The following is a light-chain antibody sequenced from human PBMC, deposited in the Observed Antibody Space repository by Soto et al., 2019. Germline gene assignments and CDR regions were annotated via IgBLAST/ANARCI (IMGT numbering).Light chain of an antibody. V-gene: IGKV1-5*01. CDR2: DAS. J-gene: IGKJ4*01. Sequence: DIQMTQSPSTLSASVGDRVTINCRASQSISSWLAWYQQKPGKAPKLLIYDASSLESGVPSRFSGSGSGTEFTLTISSLQPDDFATYYCQQYNSYSALTFGGGTKV. CDR3: QQYNSYSALT. CDR1: QSISSW.